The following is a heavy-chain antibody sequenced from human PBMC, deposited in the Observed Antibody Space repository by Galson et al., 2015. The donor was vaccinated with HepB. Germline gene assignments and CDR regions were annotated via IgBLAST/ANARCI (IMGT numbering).Heavy chain of an antibody. CDR1: GGSISSGGYY. J-gene: IGHJ4*02. CDR2: IYYSGNT. V-gene: IGHV4-31*03. Sequence: TLSLTCTVSGGSISSGGYYWSWIRQHPGKGLEWIGYIYYSGNTYYNPSLKSRVTISEDTSKNQISLRLSSVTAADTAVYFCARDVLYGSGAFDYWGQGTLVIVSS. CDR3: ARDVLYGSGAFDY. D-gene: IGHD3-10*01.